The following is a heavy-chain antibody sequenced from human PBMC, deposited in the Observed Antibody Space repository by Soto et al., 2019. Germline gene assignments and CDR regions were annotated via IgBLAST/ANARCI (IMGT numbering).Heavy chain of an antibody. J-gene: IGHJ4*02. CDR1: GGSISSSSYY. D-gene: IGHD3-22*01. CDR2: IYYSGST. Sequence: QLQLQESGPGLVKPSETLSLTCTVSGGSISSSSYYWGWIRQPPGKGLEWIGSIYYSGSTYYNPSLKSRVTISVDTSKNQFSLKLSSVPAADTAVYYCARTYYYDSSGYFAYWGQGTLVTVSS. V-gene: IGHV4-39*01. CDR3: ARTYYYDSSGYFAY.